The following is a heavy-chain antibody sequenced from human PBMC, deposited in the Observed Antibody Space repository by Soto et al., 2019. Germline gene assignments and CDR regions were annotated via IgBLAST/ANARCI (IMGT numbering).Heavy chain of an antibody. CDR1: GFTFSSYA. CDR3: ARASYYDILTGYLIQTNAFDI. CDR2: ISYDGSNK. Sequence: QVQLVESGGGVVQPGRSLRLSCAASGFTFSSYAMHWVRQAPGKGLEWVAVISYDGSNKYYADSVKGRVTISRDNSKNTLYLQMNSLRAEDTAVYYCARASYYDILTGYLIQTNAFDIWGQGTMVTVSS. D-gene: IGHD3-9*01. J-gene: IGHJ3*02. V-gene: IGHV3-30-3*01.